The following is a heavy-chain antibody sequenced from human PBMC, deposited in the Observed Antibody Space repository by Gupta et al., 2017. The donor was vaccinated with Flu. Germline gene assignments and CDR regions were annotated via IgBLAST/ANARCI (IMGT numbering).Heavy chain of an antibody. CDR2: IYTSGTT. J-gene: IGHJ3*02. Sequence: QVQLQASGPGLVKPSQTLSLICTVSGDSMTSGLYHWSWIRQPAGKGLEWIGRIYTSGTTNYNSSLRNRVTISVDTSKNQFSLKLTSVTAADTAIYYCARANTEATNDAFDIWGQGTVVTVSS. V-gene: IGHV4-61*02. CDR1: GDSMTSGLYH. CDR3: ARANTEATNDAFDI. D-gene: IGHD5-12*01.